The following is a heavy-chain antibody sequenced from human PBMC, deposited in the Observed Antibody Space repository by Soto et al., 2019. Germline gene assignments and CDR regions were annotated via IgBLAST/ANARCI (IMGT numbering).Heavy chain of an antibody. V-gene: IGHV1-2*04. D-gene: IGHD5-12*01. J-gene: IGHJ6*02. CDR3: ARELPSSYSGYDQVFGMDV. CDR2: INPNSGGT. CDR1: GYTFTAYY. Sequence: GASVKVSCKASGYTFTAYYMHWVRQAPGQGLERMGWINPNSGGTNYAQKFQGWVTMTRDTSISTAYMELSRLRSDDTAVYYCARELPSSYSGYDQVFGMDVWGQGTTVTVSS.